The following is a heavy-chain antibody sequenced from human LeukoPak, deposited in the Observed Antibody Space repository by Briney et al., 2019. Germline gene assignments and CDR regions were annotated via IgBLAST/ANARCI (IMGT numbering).Heavy chain of an antibody. Sequence: QPGGSLRLSCAASGFSFSSYGMSWVRQALGKGLDWVSAISASGGSTYYADSVKGRFTISRDNSKNTLYLQMNSLRAEDTAVYYCAKIRSSSWYSDYWGQGTLVTVSS. J-gene: IGHJ4*02. V-gene: IGHV3-23*01. CDR2: ISASGGST. CDR3: AKIRSSSWYSDY. CDR1: GFSFSSYG. D-gene: IGHD6-13*01.